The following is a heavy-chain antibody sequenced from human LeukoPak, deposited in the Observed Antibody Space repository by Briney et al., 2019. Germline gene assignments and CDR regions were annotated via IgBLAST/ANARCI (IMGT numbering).Heavy chain of an antibody. D-gene: IGHD1-1*01. Sequence: SETLSLTCTVSGGSVNSISYYWGWIRQPPGKGLEWIGTVYYRGNTYYNPTLRSRVTISVDTSKNQFSLKLSSVAAADTAVYYCARYNWKVPAVDYWGQGTLVTVSS. J-gene: IGHJ4*02. CDR3: ARYNWKVPAVDY. CDR2: VYYRGNT. CDR1: GGSVNSISYY. V-gene: IGHV4-39*01.